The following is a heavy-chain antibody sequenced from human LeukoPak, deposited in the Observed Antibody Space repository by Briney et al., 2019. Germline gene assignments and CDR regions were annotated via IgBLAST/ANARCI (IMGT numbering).Heavy chain of an antibody. V-gene: IGHV3-7*01. CDR3: ARKGLADY. Sequence: GGSLRLSCAASGFAFSSYWMSWVRQAPGKGLEWVANIKQDGTQKYYVDSVKGRFTISRDNAKNSLYLQMNSLRDEDTAVYYCARKGLADYWGQGTLVTVSS. CDR2: IKQDGTQK. J-gene: IGHJ4*02. CDR1: GFAFSSYW. D-gene: IGHD6-6*01.